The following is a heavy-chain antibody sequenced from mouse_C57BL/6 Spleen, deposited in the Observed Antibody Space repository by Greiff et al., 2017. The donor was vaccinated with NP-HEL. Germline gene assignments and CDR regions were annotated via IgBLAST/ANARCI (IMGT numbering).Heavy chain of an antibody. D-gene: IGHD1-1*02. CDR3: AGGSYGGYAMDD. V-gene: IGHV1-82*01. J-gene: IGHJ4*01. Sequence: QVQLQQSGPELVKPGASVKISCKASGYAFSSSWMNWVKQRPGKGLEWIGRIYPGDGDTNYNGKFKGKATLTADKSSSTAYMQLSSLTSEDSAVYFCAGGSYGGYAMDDWGQGTSVTVSS. CDR2: IYPGDGDT. CDR1: GYAFSSSW.